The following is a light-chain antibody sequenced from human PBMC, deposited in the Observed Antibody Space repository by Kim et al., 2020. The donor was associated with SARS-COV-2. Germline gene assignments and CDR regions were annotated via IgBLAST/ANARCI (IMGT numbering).Light chain of an antibody. Sequence: DIQMTQSPSTLSASVGDRVTITCRASQRVSPWLAWYQQKPGKAPNLLIYKASSLDSGVPSRFSGSGSGTEFTLTISSLQPDDFATYYCQTYNNFPLTLGGGTKLEI. J-gene: IGKJ4*01. CDR3: QTYNNFPLT. CDR1: QRVSPW. CDR2: KAS. V-gene: IGKV1-5*03.